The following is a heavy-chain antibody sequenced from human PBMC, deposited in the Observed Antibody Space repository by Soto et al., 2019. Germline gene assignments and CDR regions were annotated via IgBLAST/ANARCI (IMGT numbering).Heavy chain of an antibody. Sequence: ASVKVSCKASGYTFTGYYMHWVRQAPGQGLEWMGWINPNSGGTNYAQKFQGWVTMTRDTSISTAYMELSRLRSDDTAVYYCARVPPWGSGSSYYYYYYGMDVWGQGTTVTVSS. CDR1: GYTFTGYY. V-gene: IGHV1-2*04. CDR3: ARVPPWGSGSSYYYYYYGMDV. J-gene: IGHJ6*02. D-gene: IGHD3-10*01. CDR2: INPNSGGT.